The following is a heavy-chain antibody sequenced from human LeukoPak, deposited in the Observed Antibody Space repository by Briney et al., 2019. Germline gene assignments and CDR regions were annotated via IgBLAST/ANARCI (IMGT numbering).Heavy chain of an antibody. CDR3: ARYSSSWDGLDY. V-gene: IGHV4-59*01. D-gene: IGHD6-13*01. CDR1: GGSISSYY. J-gene: IGHJ4*02. Sequence: PSETLSLTCTVSGGSISSYYWSWIRQPPGKGLERIGYIYYSGSTNYNPSLKSRVTISVDTSKNQFSLKLSSVTAADTAVYYCARYSSSWDGLDYWGQGTLVTVSS. CDR2: IYYSGST.